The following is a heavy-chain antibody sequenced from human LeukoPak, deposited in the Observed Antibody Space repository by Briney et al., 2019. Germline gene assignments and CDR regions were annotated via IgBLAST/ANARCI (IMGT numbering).Heavy chain of an antibody. J-gene: IGHJ4*02. CDR1: GFTFSSYS. Sequence: GGSLRLSCAASGFTFSSYSMNWVRQAPGKGLEWVSSISSSSYIYYADSVKGRFTISRDNAKNSLYLQMNSLRAEDTAVYYCASLTDSSGYYYAFDYWGQGTLVTVSS. CDR2: ISSSSYI. CDR3: ASLTDSSGYYYAFDY. V-gene: IGHV3-21*01. D-gene: IGHD3-22*01.